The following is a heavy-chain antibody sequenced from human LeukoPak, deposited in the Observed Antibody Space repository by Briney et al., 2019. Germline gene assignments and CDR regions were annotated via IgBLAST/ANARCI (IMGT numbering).Heavy chain of an antibody. J-gene: IGHJ4*02. Sequence: ASVKVSCKASGYTFTGYYMHWVRQAPAQGLEWMGRINPNSGGTTSAQKFQGRGTTTRDTSISTAYMELSRLRSDGTDVCYCARGKPIAYYYDSSGQRGDYWGEGTLVTVSS. CDR1: GYTFTGYY. D-gene: IGHD3-22*01. CDR2: INPNSGGT. CDR3: ARGKPIAYYYDSSGQRGDY. V-gene: IGHV1-2*05.